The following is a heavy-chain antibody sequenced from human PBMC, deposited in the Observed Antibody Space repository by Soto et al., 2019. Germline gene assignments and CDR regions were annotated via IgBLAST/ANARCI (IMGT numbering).Heavy chain of an antibody. CDR1: GFTFSIYG. CDR2: ISFDGSKR. CDR3: AKGVGMVTAISCDY. D-gene: IGHD2-21*02. V-gene: IGHV3-30*18. J-gene: IGHJ4*02. Sequence: QVQLVESGGGVVQPGRSLRLSCAASGFTFSIYGMHWVRQAPGKGLEWVAVISFDGSKRYYADSVKGRFTISRDKSKSTLYLQMNSLRAEDTAVYYCAKGVGMVTAISCDYWGQGTLVTVSS.